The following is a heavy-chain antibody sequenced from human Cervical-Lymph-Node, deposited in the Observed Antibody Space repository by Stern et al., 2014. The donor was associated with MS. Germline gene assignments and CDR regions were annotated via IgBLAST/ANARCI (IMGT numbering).Heavy chain of an antibody. CDR2: INPDGSDN. J-gene: IGHJ5*02. D-gene: IGHD5-18*01. CDR3: ARSQGYSYGP. CDR1: GFTFSSYW. Sequence: EVKLVESGGGLVQPGGSLRLSCAASGFTFSSYWMRWVRQAPGKGLEWVANINPDGSDNSYVDSVKGRFTISRDSAKNSLYLQMNSLRAEDTAVYYCARSQGYSYGPWGQGTLFTVSS. V-gene: IGHV3-7*01.